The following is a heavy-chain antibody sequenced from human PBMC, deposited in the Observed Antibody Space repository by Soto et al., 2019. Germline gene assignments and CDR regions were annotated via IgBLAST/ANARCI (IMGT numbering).Heavy chain of an antibody. CDR2: IYSGGST. CDR1: GFTVSSNY. D-gene: IGHD3-10*01. CDR3: ARVGFGEFPSFDE. J-gene: IGHJ4*02. V-gene: IGHV3-53*04. Sequence: GGSLRLSCAASGFTVSSNYMSWVRQAPGKGLEWVSVIYSGGSTYYADSVKGRFTISRHNSKNTLYLQMNSLRAEDTAVYYCARVGFGEFPSFDEWGQGTLVTGSS.